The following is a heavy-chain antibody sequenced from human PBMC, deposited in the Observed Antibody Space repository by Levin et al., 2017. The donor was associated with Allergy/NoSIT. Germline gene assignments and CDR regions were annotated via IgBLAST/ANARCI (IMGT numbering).Heavy chain of an antibody. CDR3: ARGGVLIPAAGYYFDY. V-gene: IGHV3-7*01. J-gene: IGHJ4*02. CDR2: IKQDGSEK. Sequence: LSLTCAASGFTFSSSWMSWVRQAPGKGLEWVANIKQDGSEKYYVDSVKGRFTISRDNAKNSLYLQMNSLRAEDTAVYYCARGGVLIPAAGYYFDYWGQGTLVTVSS. CDR1: GFTFSSSW. D-gene: IGHD2-21*01.